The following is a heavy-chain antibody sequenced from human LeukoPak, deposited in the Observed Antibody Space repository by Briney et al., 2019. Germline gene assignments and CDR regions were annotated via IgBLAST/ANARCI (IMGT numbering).Heavy chain of an antibody. J-gene: IGHJ4*02. CDR3: ARVPYSGYEYRGVDW. D-gene: IGHD5-12*01. Sequence: EASVKVSCKASGYTFTSYGISWVRQAPGQGLEWMGGIIPVFDKVDYAQKFQGRLTISVDKSTGTAYMELRSLRSEDTALYYCARVPYSGYEYRGVDWWGQGTLVTVSS. CDR2: IIPVFDKV. CDR1: GYTFTSYG. V-gene: IGHV1-69*06.